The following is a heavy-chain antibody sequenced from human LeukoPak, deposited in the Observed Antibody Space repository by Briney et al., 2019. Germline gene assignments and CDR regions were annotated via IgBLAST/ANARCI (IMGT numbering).Heavy chain of an antibody. J-gene: IGHJ4*02. CDR2: IYYSGST. CDR1: GGSISSYY. D-gene: IGHD3-10*01. CDR3: ARGSEDFDY. Sequence: PSETLSLTCTVSGGSISSYYWSWIRQPPGKGLEWIGYIYYSGSTNYNPSLKSRVTMSVDTSKNQFSLKLSSVTAADTAVYYCARGSEDFDYWGQGTLVTVSS. V-gene: IGHV4-59*01.